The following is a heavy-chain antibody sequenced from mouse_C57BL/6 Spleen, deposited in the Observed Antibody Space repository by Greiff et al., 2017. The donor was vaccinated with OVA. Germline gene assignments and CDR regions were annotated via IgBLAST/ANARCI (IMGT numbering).Heavy chain of an antibody. D-gene: IGHD2-1*01. Sequence: VQLQQSGPELVKPGASVKISCKASGYTFTDYYMNWVKQSHGKSLEWIGDINPNNGGTSYNQKFKGKATLTVDKSSSTAYMELRSLTSEDSAVYYCARHYGNPDYWGQGTTLTVSS. J-gene: IGHJ2*01. V-gene: IGHV1-26*01. CDR2: INPNNGGT. CDR1: GYTFTDYY. CDR3: ARHYGNPDY.